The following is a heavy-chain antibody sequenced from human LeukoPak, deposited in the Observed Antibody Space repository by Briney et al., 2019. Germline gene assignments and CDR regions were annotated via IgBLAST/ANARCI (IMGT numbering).Heavy chain of an antibody. CDR3: AKDGTSFISYYYDSSGFYDC. J-gene: IGHJ4*02. Sequence: GGSLRLSCAASGFTFSNYGMHWVPQAPGKGLEWVAAASYDGTYKYYADSMKGRFTVSRDNSKNTLYLQVNTLRAEDTAVYYCAKDGTSFISYYYDSSGFYDCWGQGTLVTVSS. V-gene: IGHV3-30*18. CDR2: ASYDGTYK. D-gene: IGHD3-22*01. CDR1: GFTFSNYG.